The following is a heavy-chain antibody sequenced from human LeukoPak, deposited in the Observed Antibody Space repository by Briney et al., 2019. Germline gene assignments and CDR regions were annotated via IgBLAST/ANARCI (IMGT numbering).Heavy chain of an antibody. D-gene: IGHD1-26*01. V-gene: IGHV3-23*01. Sequence: PGGSLRLSCAASGFTFASFAMSWVRQAPGKGLEWVSGISAGGGSTYYADSVKGRFTISRDNSKNTLYPQMNSLRAEDTALYYCAKDTQGGVGDKVFDFWGQGTLVTVSS. J-gene: IGHJ4*02. CDR1: GFTFASFA. CDR3: AKDTQGGVGDKVFDF. CDR2: ISAGGGST.